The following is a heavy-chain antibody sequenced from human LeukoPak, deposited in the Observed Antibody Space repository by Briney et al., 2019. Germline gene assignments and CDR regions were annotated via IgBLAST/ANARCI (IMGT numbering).Heavy chain of an antibody. V-gene: IGHV3-15*01. CDR3: TTGNPYGDSYGYAY. D-gene: IGHD5-18*01. Sequence: GGSLRLSCAASGLTFSSYAMNWVRQAPGKGLEWVGRIKSKSDGGTTDYAAPVKGRFTISRDDSKTTLYLQMNSLKTEDTAVYYCTTGNPYGDSYGYAYWGQGTLVTVSS. CDR1: GLTFSSYA. J-gene: IGHJ4*02. CDR2: IKSKSDGGTT.